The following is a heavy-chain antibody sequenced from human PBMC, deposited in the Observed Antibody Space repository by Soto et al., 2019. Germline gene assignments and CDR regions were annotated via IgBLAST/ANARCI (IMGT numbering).Heavy chain of an antibody. J-gene: IGHJ4*02. CDR3: AKVAPNVLRFLEWLPYYFDY. D-gene: IGHD3-3*01. Sequence: GGSLRLSXAASGFTFSSYAMSWVRQAPGKGLEWVSAISGSGGSTYYADSVKGRFTISRDNSKNTLYLQMNSLRAEDTAVYYCAKVAPNVLRFLEWLPYYFDYWGQGTLVTVSS. CDR1: GFTFSSYA. CDR2: ISGSGGST. V-gene: IGHV3-23*01.